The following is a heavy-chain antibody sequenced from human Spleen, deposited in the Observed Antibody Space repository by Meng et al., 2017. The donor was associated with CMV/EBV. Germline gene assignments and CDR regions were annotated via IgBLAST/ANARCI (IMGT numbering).Heavy chain of an antibody. Sequence: GESLKISCAASGFSFSNYAMSWVRPAPGKGLEWVSVISGSGSSAYYADSVKGRFTISRDNSKNTLYLQMNSLRAEDTAVYSCAKGSSTWYAFDSWGQGTLVTVSS. J-gene: IGHJ4*02. CDR3: AKGSSTWYAFDS. CDR1: GFSFSNYA. CDR2: ISGSGSSA. V-gene: IGHV3-23*01. D-gene: IGHD6-13*01.